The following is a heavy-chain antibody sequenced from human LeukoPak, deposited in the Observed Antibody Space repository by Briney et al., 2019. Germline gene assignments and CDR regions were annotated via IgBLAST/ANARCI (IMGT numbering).Heavy chain of an antibody. CDR3: ARVGRRYSSSSGNWFDP. J-gene: IGHJ5*02. CDR1: GGSISSGNYY. D-gene: IGHD6-6*01. V-gene: IGHV4-30-4*01. Sequence: SSETLSLTCTVSGGSISSGNYYWSWIRQPPGKGLEWIGYIYYSGTTYYNPSLKSRVIISVDTSKNQFSLKLSSVTAADTAVYYCARVGRRYSSSSGNWFDPWGQGTLVTVSS. CDR2: IYYSGTT.